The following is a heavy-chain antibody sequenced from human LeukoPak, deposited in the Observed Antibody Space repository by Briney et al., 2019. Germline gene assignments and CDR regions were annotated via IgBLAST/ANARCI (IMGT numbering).Heavy chain of an antibody. Sequence: GGSLRLSCAASGFTFDDYAMHWVRQAPGKGLEWVSGISWNSGSIGYADSVKGRFTISRDNAKNSLYLQMNSLRAEDTALYYCAKDMGAAAGTIYYYYGMGVWSQGTTVTVSS. CDR2: ISWNSGSI. CDR3: AKDMGAAAGTIYYYYGMGV. CDR1: GFTFDDYA. J-gene: IGHJ6*02. V-gene: IGHV3-9*01. D-gene: IGHD6-13*01.